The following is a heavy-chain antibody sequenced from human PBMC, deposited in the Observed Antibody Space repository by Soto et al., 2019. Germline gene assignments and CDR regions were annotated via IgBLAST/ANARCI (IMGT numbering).Heavy chain of an antibody. J-gene: IGHJ5*02. D-gene: IGHD3-10*01. CDR3: ARLTGKFDFDP. Sequence: EVQLVESGGGLVKPGGSLRLSCVGSGFTFSSYSVTWVRQAPGKGLEWVSSLSSSKYAQYIDSVKGRFTVSRDNARNSLFLQMNSLRVDGTAVYYCARLTGKFDFDPWGQGTLVTVSS. CDR1: GFTFSSYS. CDR2: LSSSKYA. V-gene: IGHV3-21*01.